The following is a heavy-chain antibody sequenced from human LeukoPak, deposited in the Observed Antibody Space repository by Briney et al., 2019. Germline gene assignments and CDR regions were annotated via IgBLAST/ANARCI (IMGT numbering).Heavy chain of an antibody. CDR2: IYYSGST. CDR3: AAARPGYSGYDPLLDY. D-gene: IGHD5-12*01. J-gene: IGHJ4*02. V-gene: IGHV4-59*08. Sequence: TSETLSLTCTVSGGSISSYYWSWIRQPPGKGLECIGYIYYSGSTNYNPSLKSRVTMSVDTSKTQLSLKLSSVTAADTAVYYCAAARPGYSGYDPLLDYWGQGTLVTVSS. CDR1: GGSISSYY.